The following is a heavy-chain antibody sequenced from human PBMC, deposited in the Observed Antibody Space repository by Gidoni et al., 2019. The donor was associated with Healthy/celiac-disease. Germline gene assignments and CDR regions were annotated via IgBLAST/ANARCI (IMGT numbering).Heavy chain of an antibody. CDR2: IWYDGSNK. D-gene: IGHD3-3*01. Sequence: GLEWVAVIWYDGSNKYYADSVKGRFTISRDNSKNTLYLQMNSLRAEDTAVYYCAREQRLRTKGYGFGSFDYWGQGTLVTVSS. V-gene: IGHV3-33*01. J-gene: IGHJ4*02. CDR3: AREQRLRTKGYGFGSFDY.